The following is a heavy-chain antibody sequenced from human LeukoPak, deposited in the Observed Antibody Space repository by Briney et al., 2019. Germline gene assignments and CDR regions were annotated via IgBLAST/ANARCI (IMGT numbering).Heavy chain of an antibody. CDR3: AREMATIVERQTYYYYGMDV. V-gene: IGHV3-48*03. Sequence: GGSLRLSCAASGFTFSSYEMNWVRQALGKGLEWVSYISSSGSTIYYADSVKGRFTISRDNSKNTLYLQMNSLRAEDTAVYYCAREMATIVERQTYYYYGMDVWGQGTTVTVSS. D-gene: IGHD5-24*01. CDR2: ISSSGSTI. CDR1: GFTFSSYE. J-gene: IGHJ6*02.